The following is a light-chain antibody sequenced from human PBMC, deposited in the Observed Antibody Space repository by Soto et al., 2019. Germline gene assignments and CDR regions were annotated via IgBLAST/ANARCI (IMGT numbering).Light chain of an antibody. CDR3: SSYAGSNNFV. CDR2: EVS. CDR1: SSDIGFYNY. J-gene: IGLJ1*01. Sequence: QSVLTQPASVSGSPGQSITISCTGTSSDIGFYNYVSWYQQHPGKAPKVMIYEVSNRPSGVPERFSGSKSGNTASLTVSGLQADDEAHYYCSSYAGSNNFVFGTGTKLTVL. V-gene: IGLV2-8*01.